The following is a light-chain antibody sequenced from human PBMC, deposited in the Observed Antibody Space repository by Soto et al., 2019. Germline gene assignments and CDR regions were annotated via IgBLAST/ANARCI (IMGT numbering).Light chain of an antibody. V-gene: IGKV1D-12*01. CDR1: QSITNR. Sequence: IQMTQSRSSISASVGDRLTMPFLASQSITNRLAWYQQKPGQAPTLLIYEASNLQSGVPSRISGSGSGTDFTLTISSLQPEDFANYYCQQAHSFPITFGQGTLLEIK. J-gene: IGKJ5*01. CDR3: QQAHSFPIT. CDR2: EAS.